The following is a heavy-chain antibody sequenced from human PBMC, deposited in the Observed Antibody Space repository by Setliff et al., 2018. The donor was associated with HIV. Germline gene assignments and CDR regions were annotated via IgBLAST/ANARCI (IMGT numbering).Heavy chain of an antibody. J-gene: IGHJ5*02. V-gene: IGHV3-64D*09. CDR1: GGSFSGYY. D-gene: IGHD2-21*01. CDR2: ITSNGGNT. CDR3: VPFRYSLTS. Sequence: LSLTCAVSGGSFSGYYWSWIRQPPGKGLEYVSAITSNGGNTYYPDSVKGRFIISRDNSKNMLFLQMSSLRPEDTAMYYCVPFRYSLTSWGQGTLVTVSS.